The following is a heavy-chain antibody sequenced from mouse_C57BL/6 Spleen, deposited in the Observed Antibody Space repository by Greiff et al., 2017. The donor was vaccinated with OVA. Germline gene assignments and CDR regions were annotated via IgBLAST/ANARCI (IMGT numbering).Heavy chain of an antibody. D-gene: IGHD1-1*01. CDR2: IHPSDSDT. CDR1: GYTFTSYW. CDR3: AIGDYYGSSYDYAMDD. Sequence: VQLQQPGAELVKPGASVKVSCKASGYTFTSYWMHWVKQRPGQGLEWIGRIHPSDSDTNYNQTFKGKATFTVDKSSSTAYMQLSSLTSEDSAVYYCAIGDYYGSSYDYAMDDWGQGPSVTVSS. J-gene: IGHJ4*01. V-gene: IGHV1-74*01.